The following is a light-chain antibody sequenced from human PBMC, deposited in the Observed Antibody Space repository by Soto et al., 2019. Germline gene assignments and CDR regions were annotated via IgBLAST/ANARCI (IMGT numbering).Light chain of an antibody. Sequence: EIVLTQSPATLSLSPGERATLSCRASQSVSSYLAWYQQKPGQAPRLLIYDASNRATVIPDRFSGSGSGTDFTLTISSLEPEDFAVYYCQQRSNWPRTFGQGTKVEIK. CDR2: DAS. CDR1: QSVSSY. J-gene: IGKJ1*01. CDR3: QQRSNWPRT. V-gene: IGKV3-11*01.